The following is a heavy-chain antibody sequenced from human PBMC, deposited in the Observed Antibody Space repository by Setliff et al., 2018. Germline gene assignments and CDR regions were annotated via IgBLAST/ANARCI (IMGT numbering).Heavy chain of an antibody. CDR1: GFTFSSYW. CDR3: ARARGSGYFDY. Sequence: PGGSLRLSCAASGFTFSSYWMHWVRQDPGKGLVWVSRVNDDGSSAMYADSVKGRFTMSRDNAKNTLYLQMNSLRAEDTAVYYCARARGSGYFDYWGQGTLVTVSS. V-gene: IGHV3-74*03. D-gene: IGHD3-22*01. J-gene: IGHJ4*02. CDR2: VNDDGSSA.